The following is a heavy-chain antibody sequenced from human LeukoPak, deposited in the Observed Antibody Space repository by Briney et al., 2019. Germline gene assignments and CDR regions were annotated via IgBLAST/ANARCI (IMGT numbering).Heavy chain of an antibody. CDR1: GFTFSSYG. CDR2: ISFDGSNK. Sequence: PTGGSLRLSCAASGFTFSSYGMHWVRQAPGKGLEWVAVISFDGSNKYYADSVKGRFTISRDNSKNTLYLQMNSLRAEDTAVYYCAKTSIPQKHSGSCFDYWGQGTLVTVSS. V-gene: IGHV3-30*18. CDR3: AKTSIPQKHSGSCFDY. D-gene: IGHD1-26*01. J-gene: IGHJ4*02.